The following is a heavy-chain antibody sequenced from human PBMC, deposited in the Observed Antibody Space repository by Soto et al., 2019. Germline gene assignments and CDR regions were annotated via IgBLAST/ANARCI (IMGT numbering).Heavy chain of an antibody. CDR1: GGSLSSGDYY. V-gene: IGHV4-30-4*01. CDR3: ARLSRRWLQFRDIYYFDY. CDR2: INHSGST. Sequence: SETLSLTCTVSGGSLSSGDYYWSRIRQPPGKGLEWIGYINHSGSTNYNPSLKSRVAISVDTSKNQFSLKLSSVTAADTAVYYCARLSRRWLQFRDIYYFDYWGQGTLVTVSS. J-gene: IGHJ4*02. D-gene: IGHD5-12*01.